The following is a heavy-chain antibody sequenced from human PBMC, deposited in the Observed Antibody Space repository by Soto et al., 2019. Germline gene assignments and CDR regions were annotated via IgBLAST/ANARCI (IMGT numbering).Heavy chain of an antibody. CDR1: GGTFSGYA. V-gene: IGHV1-69*13. Sequence: SVKFSFKASGGTFSGYAIIWLRQAPGQGLEWMGGIIPIFGTANYAQKFQGRVTITADESTSTAYMELSSPRSEDTAVYYCATSISGSAIDYWGQGTLVTVSS. CDR2: IIPIFGTA. CDR3: ATSISGSAIDY. D-gene: IGHD1-26*01. J-gene: IGHJ4*02.